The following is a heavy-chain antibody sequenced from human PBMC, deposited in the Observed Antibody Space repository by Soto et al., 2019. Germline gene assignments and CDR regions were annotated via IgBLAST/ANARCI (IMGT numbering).Heavy chain of an antibody. V-gene: IGHV3-21*06. Sequence: WGSLRLSCAASGFTYTRYSMNWVRQAPGKGLEWVSSISSTTNYIYYGDSMKGRFTISRDNAKNSLYLEMNSLRAEDTAVYYCARESEDLTSNFDYWGQGTLVTVSS. CDR2: ISSTTNYI. CDR3: ARESEDLTSNFDY. J-gene: IGHJ4*02. CDR1: GFTYTRYS.